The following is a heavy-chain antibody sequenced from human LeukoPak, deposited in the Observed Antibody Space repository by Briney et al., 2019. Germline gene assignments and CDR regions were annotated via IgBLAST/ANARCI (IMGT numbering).Heavy chain of an antibody. V-gene: IGHV4-59*01. Sequence: PSETLSLTCTVSGGSISSYYWSWIRQPPGKGLEWIGYIYYSGSTNYNPSLKSRVTISVDTSKNQFSLKLSSVTAADTAVYYCARFFYYDSSGYYYGFDYWGQGTLVTVSS. J-gene: IGHJ4*02. CDR2: IYYSGST. CDR1: GGSISSYY. D-gene: IGHD3-22*01. CDR3: ARFFYYDSSGYYYGFDY.